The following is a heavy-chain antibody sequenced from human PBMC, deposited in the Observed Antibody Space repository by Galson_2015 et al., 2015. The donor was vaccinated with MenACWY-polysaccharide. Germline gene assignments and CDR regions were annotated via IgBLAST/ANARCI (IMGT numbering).Heavy chain of an antibody. CDR1: GFSLTSSGVG. V-gene: IGHV2-5*02. CDR3: AHTMGIQVPARK. D-gene: IGHD6-19*01. J-gene: IGHJ4*02. CDR2: IFWDDNK. Sequence: PALVKPTQTLTLTCSFSGFSLTSSGVGVGWVRQPPGKALEWLAIIFWDDNKNYRPSLKSRLTITKGTFRNQEVLTLTNVDPVDTATYYCAHTMGIQVPARKWGQGILVTVSS.